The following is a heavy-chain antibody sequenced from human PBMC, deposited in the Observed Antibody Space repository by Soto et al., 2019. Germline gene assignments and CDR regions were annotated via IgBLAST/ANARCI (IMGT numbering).Heavy chain of an antibody. CDR2: ISWNSGSI. CDR1: GFTFDDYA. J-gene: IGHJ4*02. D-gene: IGHD3-10*01. Sequence: GGSLRLSCAASGFTFDDYAMHWVRQAPGKGLEWVSGISWNSGSIGYADSVKGRFTISRDNAKNSLYLQMNSLRAEDTALYYCAKDSGSYRLYYFDYWGQGTLVTVSS. CDR3: AKDSGSYRLYYFDY. V-gene: IGHV3-9*01.